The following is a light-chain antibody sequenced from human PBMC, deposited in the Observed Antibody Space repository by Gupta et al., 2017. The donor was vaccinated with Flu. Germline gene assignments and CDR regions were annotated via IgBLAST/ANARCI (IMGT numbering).Light chain of an antibody. CDR2: VAS. J-gene: IGKJ2*01. V-gene: IGKV1-9*01. Sequence: PSFLSASVGYEVTITCRASQGISNYLAWYQHKPGKPPKLLIYVASRVQSGVPSRFSGNGSGRXFTLTIXGLQPEDFATYYSQHGDRSPPTFGXATKLHIK. CDR1: QGISNY. CDR3: QHGDRSPPT.